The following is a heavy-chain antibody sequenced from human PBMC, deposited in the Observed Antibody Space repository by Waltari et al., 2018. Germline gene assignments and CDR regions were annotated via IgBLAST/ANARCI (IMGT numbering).Heavy chain of an antibody. CDR1: GDSISHNNYY. J-gene: IGHJ3*02. CDR3: ARNQRGWFDAFDI. CDR2: LHYIGDT. D-gene: IGHD6-19*01. Sequence: QLQLQESGPGLVEPSETLSLTCTASGDSISHNNYYWGWIRQPQGTGLEWIGSLHYIGDTYYSSSLKSRVIISVDTSNNQFSLRLTSVTAADTAIYFCARNQRGWFDAFDIWGQGTAVTVSS. V-gene: IGHV4-39*07.